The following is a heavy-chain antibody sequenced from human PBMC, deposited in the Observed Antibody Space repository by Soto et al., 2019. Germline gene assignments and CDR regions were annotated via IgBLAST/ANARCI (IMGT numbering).Heavy chain of an antibody. J-gene: IGHJ3*02. V-gene: IGHV1-69*02. CDR2: IIPIIGIA. CDR1: GGTFTSYT. Sequence: GASVKVSCKASGGTFTSYTISCVRQSPGQGLEWMGRIIPIIGIANYAQKFQGRVTITPDKSTSTAYMELSSLRSEATAVYYCARVKFSFCDAFDIWGRGTMV. CDR3: ARVKFSFCDAFDI.